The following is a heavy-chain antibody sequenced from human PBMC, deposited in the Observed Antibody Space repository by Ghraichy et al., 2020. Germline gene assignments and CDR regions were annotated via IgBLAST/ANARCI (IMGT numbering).Heavy chain of an antibody. CDR2: IYYSGST. J-gene: IGHJ4*02. V-gene: IGHV4-59*08. Sequence: SETLSLTCTVSGGSISSYYWSWIRQPPGKGLEWIGYIYYSGSTNYNPSLKSRVTISVDTSKNQFSLKLSSVTAADTAVYYCARQGDSTRDFDYWGQGTLVTVSS. D-gene: IGHD3-22*01. CDR3: ARQGDSTRDFDY. CDR1: GGSISSYY.